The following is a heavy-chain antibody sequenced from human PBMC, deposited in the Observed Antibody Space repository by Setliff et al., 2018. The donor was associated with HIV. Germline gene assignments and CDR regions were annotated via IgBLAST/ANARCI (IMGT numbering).Heavy chain of an antibody. V-gene: IGHV1-3*01. D-gene: IGHD6-19*01. CDR1: GYTFSTNA. J-gene: IGHJ4*02. CDR2: INAGDDNT. CDR3: ARGSCSGCYLSGY. Sequence: GASVKVSCKAFGYTFSTNAIHWVRQAPGQRLEWMGYINAGDDNTRYSEEFQGRVTITRDTSANTAYMELSSLRSEDTAVYYCARGSCSGCYLSGYWGLGTLVTVSS.